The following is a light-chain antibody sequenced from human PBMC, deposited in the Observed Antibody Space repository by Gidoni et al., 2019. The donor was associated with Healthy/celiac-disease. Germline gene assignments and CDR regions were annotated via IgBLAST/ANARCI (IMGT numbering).Light chain of an antibody. J-gene: IGLJ2*01. Sequence: SYELTQPPSVSVSPGQTASITCSGDKWGDKYACWYQQKPGQSPVLVIYQDSKRPSGIPERFSGSNSGNTATLTISGTQAMDEADYYCQAWDSSTVFSGGTKLTVL. V-gene: IGLV3-1*01. CDR1: KWGDKY. CDR2: QDS. CDR3: QAWDSSTV.